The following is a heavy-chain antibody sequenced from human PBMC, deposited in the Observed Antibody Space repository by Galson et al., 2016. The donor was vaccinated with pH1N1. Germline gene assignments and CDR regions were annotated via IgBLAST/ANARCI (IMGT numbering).Heavy chain of an antibody. Sequence: PALVKPPQTLTLTCTFSGFSLSTSGVGVGWIRQPPGKALEWLALIYWNDDKRYSPSLKSRLTITKDTSKNQVVLTMTNMDPVDTATYYCAHRLYGYYVGWFDPWGQGTLVTVSS. V-gene: IGHV2-5*01. CDR3: AHRLYGYYVGWFDP. CDR2: IYWNDDK. CDR1: GFSLSTSGVG. D-gene: IGHD4-17*01. J-gene: IGHJ5*02.